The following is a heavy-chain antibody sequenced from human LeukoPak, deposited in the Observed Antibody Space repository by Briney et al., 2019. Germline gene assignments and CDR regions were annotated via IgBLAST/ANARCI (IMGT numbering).Heavy chain of an antibody. J-gene: IGHJ4*02. CDR1: GYTFTGYY. D-gene: IGHD2-15*01. V-gene: IGHV1-2*02. CDR2: INPNSGGT. Sequence: ASVKVSCKASGYTFTGYYMNWVRQAPGQGLEWMGWINPNSGGTNYAQKFQGRVTMTRDTSISTAYMELSRLRSDDTAVYYCARVGYCSGGSCPYYFDYWGQGTLVTVSS. CDR3: ARVGYCSGGSCPYYFDY.